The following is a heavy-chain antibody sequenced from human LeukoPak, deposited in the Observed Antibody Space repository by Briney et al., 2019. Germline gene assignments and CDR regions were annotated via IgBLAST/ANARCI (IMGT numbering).Heavy chain of an antibody. Sequence: SETLSLTCTVSGGSISSYYWSWIRQPPGKGLEWIGYIYYSGSTNYNPSLKSRVTISVDTSKNQLSLKLSSVTAADTAVYYCARGSGWYGGPDYWGQGTLVTVSS. CDR2: IYYSGST. D-gene: IGHD6-19*01. CDR1: GGSISSYY. CDR3: ARGSGWYGGPDY. J-gene: IGHJ4*02. V-gene: IGHV4-59*01.